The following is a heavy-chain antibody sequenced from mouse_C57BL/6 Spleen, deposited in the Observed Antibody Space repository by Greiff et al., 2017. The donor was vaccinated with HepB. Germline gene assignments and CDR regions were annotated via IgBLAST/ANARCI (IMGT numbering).Heavy chain of an antibody. CDR2: FHPYNDDT. Sequence: VHLVESGAELVKPGASVKMSCKASGYTFTTYPIEWMKQNHGKSLEWIGNFHPYNDDTKYNEKFKGKATLTVEKSSSTVYLELSRLTSDDSAVYYCARHGSSQAWFAYWGQGTLVTVSA. J-gene: IGHJ3*01. D-gene: IGHD1-1*01. CDR3: ARHGSSQAWFAY. V-gene: IGHV1-47*01. CDR1: GYTFTTYP.